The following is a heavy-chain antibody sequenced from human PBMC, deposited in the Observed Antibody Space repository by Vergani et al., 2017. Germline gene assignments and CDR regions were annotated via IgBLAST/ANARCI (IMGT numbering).Heavy chain of an antibody. CDR3: AKPVGTSAIMDGYTM. Sequence: QLHLQESGPGLVKPSETLSLTCTVSGGPISSNFYYWGWIRQSPGKGLEWIGSISSSGSSYSNPSLQSRVTMSVDTSTNQVSLRLSSVTAADTALYYCAKPVGTSAIMDGYTMWGQGTMVTVSS. D-gene: IGHD5/OR15-5a*01. CDR2: ISSSGSS. J-gene: IGHJ3*02. CDR1: GGPISSNFYY. V-gene: IGHV4-39*01.